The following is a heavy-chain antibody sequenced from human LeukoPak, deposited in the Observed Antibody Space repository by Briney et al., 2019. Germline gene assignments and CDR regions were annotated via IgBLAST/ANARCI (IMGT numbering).Heavy chain of an antibody. J-gene: IGHJ3*02. CDR2: MNSNSGNT. V-gene: IGHV1-8*01. D-gene: IGHD3-22*01. Sequence: GSSVKVSCKASGYTFTSYDINWVRQATGQGLEWMGWMNSNSGNTGYAQKFQGRVTMTRNTSISTAYMELSSLRSEDTAVYYCARDTYYYDSSGYPDNAFDIWGRGTMVTVSS. CDR1: GYTFTSYD. CDR3: ARDTYYYDSSGYPDNAFDI.